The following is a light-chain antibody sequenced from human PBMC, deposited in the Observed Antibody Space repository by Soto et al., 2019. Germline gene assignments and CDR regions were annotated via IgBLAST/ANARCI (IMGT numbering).Light chain of an antibody. CDR3: LLYYGASHV. Sequence: QPVVTQEPSLTVSPGGTVTLTCGSSTGTVTNGHYPYWFQQKPGQAPRTLIYNTNNKHSWTPARFSGSLLGGKAALTVSRVEPEDEADYYCLLYYGASHVFGGGTKLTVL. CDR2: NTN. J-gene: IGLJ3*02. V-gene: IGLV7-46*01. CDR1: TGTVTNGHY.